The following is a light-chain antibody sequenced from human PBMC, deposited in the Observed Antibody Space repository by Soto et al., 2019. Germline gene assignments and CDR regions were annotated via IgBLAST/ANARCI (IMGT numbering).Light chain of an antibody. CDR2: DNS. J-gene: IGLJ1*01. Sequence: QAVVTQPPSVSGAPGQRVTISCTGSSSNIGSLYDVHWYQQLPGTAPKLLIYDNSNRPSGVPDRFSGSKSGTSASLAITGLQAEDEADYYCAAWDDNLNAYVFGSGTKLTVL. CDR3: AAWDDNLNAYV. CDR1: SSNIGSLYD. V-gene: IGLV1-40*01.